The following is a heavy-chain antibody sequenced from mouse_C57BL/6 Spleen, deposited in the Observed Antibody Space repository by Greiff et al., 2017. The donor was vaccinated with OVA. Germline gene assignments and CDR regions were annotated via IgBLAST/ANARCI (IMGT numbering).Heavy chain of an antibody. CDR1: GYTFTSYW. CDR3: ARRRNYDYGTWFAY. D-gene: IGHD2-4*01. Sequence: QVQLQQPGAELVKPGASVKMSCKASGYTFTSYWITWVKQRPGQGLEWIGDIYPSSGSTNYNEKFKSKATLTVDTSSSTAYMQLSSLTSEDSAVYYCARRRNYDYGTWFAYWGQGTLVTVSA. J-gene: IGHJ3*01. CDR2: IYPSSGST. V-gene: IGHV1-55*01.